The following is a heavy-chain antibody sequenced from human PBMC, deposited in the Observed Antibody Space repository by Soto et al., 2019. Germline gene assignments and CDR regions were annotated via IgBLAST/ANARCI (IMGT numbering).Heavy chain of an antibody. V-gene: IGHV1-69*01. Sequence: QVQLVQSGAEVKKPGSSVKVSCKASGGTFSSYAISWVRQAPGQGLEWMGGIIPIFGTANYPQKFQGRVTINADETPTTAYMELSSLRSDATAVYYCARDTGAGAATNMGWFDPWGQGTLVTVSS. CDR3: ARDTGAGAATNMGWFDP. J-gene: IGHJ5*02. CDR2: IIPIFGTA. D-gene: IGHD6-19*01. CDR1: GGTFSSYA.